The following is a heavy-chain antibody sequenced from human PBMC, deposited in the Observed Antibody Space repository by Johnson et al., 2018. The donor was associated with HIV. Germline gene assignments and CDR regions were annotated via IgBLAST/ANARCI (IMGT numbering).Heavy chain of an antibody. V-gene: IGHV3-9*01. J-gene: IGHJ3*02. CDR1: GFTFDDYA. D-gene: IGHD3-22*01. CDR2: ISWNSGSI. CDR3: AKERGYDSSGYNRWYVPDAFDI. Sequence: EVQLVESGGGLVQPGRSLRLSCAASGFTFDDYAMHWVRQAPGKGLEWVSGISWNSGSIAYAASVTGRFTISRANAKNSLYVQMNSLRAEDTAVYYCAKERGYDSSGYNRWYVPDAFDIWGQGTMVTVSS.